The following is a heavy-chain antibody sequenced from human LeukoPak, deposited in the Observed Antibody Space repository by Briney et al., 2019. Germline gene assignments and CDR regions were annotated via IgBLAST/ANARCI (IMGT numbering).Heavy chain of an antibody. V-gene: IGHV3-64*01. Sequence: GGSLRLSCAASGFTFSSYAMHWVRQAPGKGLEYVSAISSNGGSTYYANSVKGRFTISRDNSKNTLYLQMGSLRAEDMAVYYCAREQLRYFDYWGQGTLVTVSS. CDR2: ISSNGGST. J-gene: IGHJ4*02. CDR1: GFTFSSYA. CDR3: AREQLRYFDY. D-gene: IGHD2-2*01.